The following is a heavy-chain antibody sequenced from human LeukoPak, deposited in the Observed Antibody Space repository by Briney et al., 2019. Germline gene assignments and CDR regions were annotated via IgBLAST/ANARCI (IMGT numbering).Heavy chain of an antibody. D-gene: IGHD6-13*01. V-gene: IGHV1-8*02. Sequence: ASVKVSCKASGGTFSSYAISWVRQAPGQGLEWMGWMNPNSGNTGYAQKFQGRVTMTRNTSISTAYMELSSLRSEDTAVYYCARGVVAAAGNWFDPWGQGTLVTVSS. J-gene: IGHJ5*02. CDR2: MNPNSGNT. CDR3: ARGVVAAAGNWFDP. CDR1: GGTFSSYA.